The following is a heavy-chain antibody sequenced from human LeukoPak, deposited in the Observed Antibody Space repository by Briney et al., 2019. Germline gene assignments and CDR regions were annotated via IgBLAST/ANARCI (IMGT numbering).Heavy chain of an antibody. CDR1: GYSFTSYW. CDR3: ATGLSLPVEYFQH. J-gene: IGHJ1*01. CDR2: IYPGDSNT. V-gene: IGHV5-51*01. Sequence: GESLKISCQGSGYSFTSYWIGWVRQMPGKGLEWMGIIYPGDSNTRYSPSFQGQVTISADKSISTAYLQWSSLKASDTAMYYCATGLSLPVEYFQHWGQGTLVTVSS.